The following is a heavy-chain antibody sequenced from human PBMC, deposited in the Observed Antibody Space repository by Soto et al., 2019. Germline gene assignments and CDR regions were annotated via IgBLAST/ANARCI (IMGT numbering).Heavy chain of an antibody. D-gene: IGHD2-15*01. CDR3: STCGGVVVAATPHQPGCRPP. CDR2: INHSGST. Sequence: SETLSLTYSVYGGSFSGYYWSWIRQPPGKGLEWIGEINHSGSTNYNPSLKSRVTISVDTSKNHFSLKLSSVTAADTAVYYWSTCGGVVVAATPHQPGCRPPCGHGSPGNVSS. V-gene: IGHV4-34*01. J-gene: IGHJ1*01. CDR1: GGSFSGYY.